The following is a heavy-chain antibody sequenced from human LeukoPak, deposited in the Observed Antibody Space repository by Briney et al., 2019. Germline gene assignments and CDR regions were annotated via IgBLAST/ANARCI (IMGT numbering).Heavy chain of an antibody. D-gene: IGHD2-15*01. CDR3: ARPRLEYCSGGSCFDAFDI. CDR1: GFTFSSYG. CDR2: IRYDGSNK. J-gene: IGHJ3*02. V-gene: IGHV3-30*02. Sequence: GGSLRLSCAASGFTFSSYGMHWVRQAPGKWLEWVAFIRYDGSNKYYADSVKGRFTISRDNSKNTLFLQMNSLTAEDTAIYSCARPRLEYCSGGSCFDAFDIWGQGTMVTVSS.